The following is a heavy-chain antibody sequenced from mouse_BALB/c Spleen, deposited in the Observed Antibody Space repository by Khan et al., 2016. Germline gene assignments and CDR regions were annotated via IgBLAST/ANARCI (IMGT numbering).Heavy chain of an antibody. V-gene: IGHV1S34*01. CDR3: ARSSRGTYYYAMDY. CDR1: GYSFTGYY. J-gene: IGHJ4*01. CDR2: ISCYNGAT. Sequence: LVKTGTSVKISCKASGYSFTGYYMHWVKQSHGKSLAWIGSISCYNGATRYNQKFKGKATFTVDTSSSTAYMQFNSLTSEDSAVYYCARSSRGTYYYAMDYWGQGTSGTVSS. D-gene: IGHD2-14*01.